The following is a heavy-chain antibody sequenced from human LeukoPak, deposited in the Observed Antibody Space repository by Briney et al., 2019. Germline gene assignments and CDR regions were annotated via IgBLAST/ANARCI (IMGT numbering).Heavy chain of an antibody. CDR3: ALTVWSGYSSFDY. CDR2: INPNSGGT. D-gene: IGHD3-3*01. V-gene: IGHV1-2*02. J-gene: IGHJ4*02. CDR1: GYTFTGYY. Sequence: ASVKVSCKASGYTFTGYYMHWMRQAPGQGLEWMGWINPNSGGTNYAQKFQGRVTMTRDTSISTAYMELSKLRSDDTAVYYCALTVWSGYSSFDYWGQGTLVTVSS.